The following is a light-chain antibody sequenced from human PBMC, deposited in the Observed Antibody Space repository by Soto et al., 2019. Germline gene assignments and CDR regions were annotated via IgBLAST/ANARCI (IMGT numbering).Light chain of an antibody. CDR1: QTVSSSSLVCQSVSSSC. V-gene: IGKV3-20*01. J-gene: IGKJ1*01. CDR3: QQYGSSRWT. CDR2: GAS. Sequence: EIVLTQSPGTLSLSPGERATLSCRASQTVSSSSLVCQSVSSSCLAWYQQKRGQAPRLLIYGASSRATGIPDXXXXXXSXXXXTLTISRLEPEDFAVYYCQQYGSSRWTFGQGTKVEIK.